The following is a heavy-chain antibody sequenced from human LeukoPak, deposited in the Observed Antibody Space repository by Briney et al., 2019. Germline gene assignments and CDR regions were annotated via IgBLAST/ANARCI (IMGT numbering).Heavy chain of an antibody. CDR2: ISGSGGST. CDR3: AKDPRDALGYYYMDV. V-gene: IGHV3-23*01. J-gene: IGHJ6*03. CDR1: GFTFSSYA. Sequence: GGSLRLSCAASGFTFSSYAMSWVRQAPGKGLEWVSAISGSGGSTYYADSVKGRFTISRDNSKNTLYLQMNSLRAEDTAVYYCAKDPRDALGYYYMDVWGKGTTVTVSS.